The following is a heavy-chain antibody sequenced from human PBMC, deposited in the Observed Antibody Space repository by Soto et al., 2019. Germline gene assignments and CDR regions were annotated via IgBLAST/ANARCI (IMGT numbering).Heavy chain of an antibody. CDR3: ARDLRAWEYQLPSRYYGMDV. CDR2: IRTDGSNT. Sequence: GGSLRLSCAASGFTFSSYWMHWVRQTPEKGLVWVAHIRTDGSNTTYADSVKGRFTISRDNSKNTLYLQMNSLRAEDTAVYYCARDLRAWEYQLPSRYYGMDVWGQGTTVTVSS. CDR1: GFTFSSYW. D-gene: IGHD2-2*01. J-gene: IGHJ6*02. V-gene: IGHV3-74*01.